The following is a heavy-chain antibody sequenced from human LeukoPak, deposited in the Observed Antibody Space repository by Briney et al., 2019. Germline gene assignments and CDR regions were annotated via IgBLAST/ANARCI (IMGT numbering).Heavy chain of an antibody. J-gene: IGHJ4*02. D-gene: IGHD3-10*01. CDR1: GGSISSGSYY. CDR2: IYTSGST. CDR3: ARRPATMVRGDYFDY. Sequence: SETLSLTCTVSGGSISSGSYYWSWIRQPAGKGLEWIGRIYTSGSTNYNPSLKSRVTISVDTSKNQFSLKLSSVTAADTAVYYCARRPATMVRGDYFDYWGQGTLVTVSS. V-gene: IGHV4-61*02.